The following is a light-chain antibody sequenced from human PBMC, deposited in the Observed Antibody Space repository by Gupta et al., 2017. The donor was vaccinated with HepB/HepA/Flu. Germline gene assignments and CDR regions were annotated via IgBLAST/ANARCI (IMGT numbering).Light chain of an antibody. CDR2: WAS. CDR3: HQDDNTPRT. CDR1: QSILYSPNNKNY. J-gene: IGKJ1*01. V-gene: IGKV4-1*01. Sequence: DIVMTQPPDPLAVSLGERATINCKSSQSILYSPNNKNYVAWYQQKPGQPPKVLIDWASTRKCGVPYRFSGDGSGTDFTLTISSLQAEDVAVYYCHQDDNTPRTFGQGTKVEIK.